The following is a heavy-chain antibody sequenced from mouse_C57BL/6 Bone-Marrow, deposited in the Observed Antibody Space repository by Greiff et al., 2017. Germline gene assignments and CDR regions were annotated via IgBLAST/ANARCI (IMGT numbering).Heavy chain of an antibody. CDR2: IYPGSGST. D-gene: IGHD2-4*01. Sequence: QVQLKQPGAELVKPGASVKMSCKASGYTFTSYWITWVKQRPGQGLEWIGDIYPGSGSTNYNEKFKSKATLTVDTSSSTAYMQLSSLTSEDSAVYYCARRVSTMITTNAMDYWGQGTSVTVAS. CDR1: GYTFTSYW. CDR3: ARRVSTMITTNAMDY. V-gene: IGHV1-55*01. J-gene: IGHJ4*01.